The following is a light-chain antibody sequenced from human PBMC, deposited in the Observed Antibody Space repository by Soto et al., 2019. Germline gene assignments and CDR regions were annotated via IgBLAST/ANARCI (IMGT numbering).Light chain of an antibody. V-gene: IGKV3-11*01. J-gene: IGKJ4*01. CDR2: DAS. CDR3: QQRAPWPPLS. CDR1: QNVDRN. Sequence: ETVLTQSPATLSVSPGERATLSCRTSQNVDRNLVWYQQKTGQPPRLLIYDASVRATGIPPRFSGSGSGTDSTLTIENLEPEDSAIYYCQQRAPWPPLSFGGGTKVEI.